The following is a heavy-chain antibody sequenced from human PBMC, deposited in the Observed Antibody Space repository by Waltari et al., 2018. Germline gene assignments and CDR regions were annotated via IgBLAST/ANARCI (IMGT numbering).Heavy chain of an antibody. V-gene: IGHV3-30*18. J-gene: IGHJ4*02. D-gene: IGHD6-19*01. CDR3: AKDALLDSSGWQGGFDY. Sequence: QEQLVESGGGVVQPGRSLRLSCVGSGFIFSDCGMHWVRQAPGKGLEWVAVISYDGSNKYYADSVNGRFTISRDNSKNTLYLQMNSLRAEDTAVYYCAKDALLDSSGWQGGFDYWGQGTLVTVSS. CDR1: GFIFSDCG. CDR2: ISYDGSNK.